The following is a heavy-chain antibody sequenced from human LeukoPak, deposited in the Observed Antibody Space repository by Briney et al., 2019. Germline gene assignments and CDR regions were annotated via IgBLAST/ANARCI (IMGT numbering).Heavy chain of an antibody. CDR2: ISSSSSYI. Sequence: GGPLRLSCAASGFTFSSYSMNWVRQAPGKGLEWVSSISSSSSYIYYADSVKGRLTISRDNAKNSLYLQMNSLRAEDTAVYYCARDYGDYPYYFDYWGQGTLVTVSS. J-gene: IGHJ4*02. CDR3: ARDYGDYPYYFDY. V-gene: IGHV3-21*01. CDR1: GFTFSSYS. D-gene: IGHD4-17*01.